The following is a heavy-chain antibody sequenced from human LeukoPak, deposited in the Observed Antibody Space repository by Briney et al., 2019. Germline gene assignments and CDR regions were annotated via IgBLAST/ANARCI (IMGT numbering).Heavy chain of an antibody. CDR1: GYTFTSYD. Sequence: ASVKVSCKASGYTFTSYDINWVRQATGQGLEWMGWMNPNSGNTGYAQKFQGRVTMTRNTSISTAYMELSSLRSGDTAVYYCARGRWRITMVRRYYFDYWGQGTLVTVSS. D-gene: IGHD3-10*01. J-gene: IGHJ4*02. V-gene: IGHV1-8*01. CDR3: ARGRWRITMVRRYYFDY. CDR2: MNPNSGNT.